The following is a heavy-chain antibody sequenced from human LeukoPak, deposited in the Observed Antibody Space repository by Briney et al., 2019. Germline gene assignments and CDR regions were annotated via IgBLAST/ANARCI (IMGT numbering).Heavy chain of an antibody. CDR1: GFTFSNYN. V-gene: IGHV3-21*01. CDR2: ITSSGTYT. Sequence: PGGSLRLSCADSGFTFSNYNMNWVRQAPGKAMEWVSSITSSGTYTFYADSVKGRFTISRDNAKNSLYLQMNSLRAEDTAVYYCARDSGYYYGSGIYYYYMDVWGKGTTVTISS. J-gene: IGHJ6*03. D-gene: IGHD3-10*01. CDR3: ARDSGYYYGSGIYYYYMDV.